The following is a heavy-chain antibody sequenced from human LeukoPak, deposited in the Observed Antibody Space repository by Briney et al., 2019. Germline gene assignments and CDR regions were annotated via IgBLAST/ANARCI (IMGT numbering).Heavy chain of an antibody. Sequence: LSLTCTVSGGSISSSSYYWGWIRQPPGKGLEWVSYISSSGSTIYYADSVKGRFTISRDNAKNSLYLQMNSLRAEDTAVYYCARVSPNTVTTLQYFDYWGQGTLVTVSS. CDR3: ARVSPNTVTTLQYFDY. V-gene: IGHV3-11*04. CDR1: GGSISSSSYY. CDR2: ISSSGSTI. D-gene: IGHD4-17*01. J-gene: IGHJ4*02.